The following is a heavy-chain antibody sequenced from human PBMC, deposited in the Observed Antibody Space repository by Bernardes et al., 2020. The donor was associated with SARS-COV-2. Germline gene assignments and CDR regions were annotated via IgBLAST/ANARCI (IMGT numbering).Heavy chain of an antibody. CDR1: GFTLSSHW. J-gene: IGHJ4*01. CDR3: ARGTGNYGDWDY. Sequence: SLRLSCAASGFTLSSHWMHWVRQGPGKGLVWVSRINPDGSSSNYADSVKGRFTISRDHAKNTLYLQMNSLRADDTAMYYCARGTGNYGDWDYWGHGTLVTVSS. V-gene: IGHV3-74*01. CDR2: INPDGSSS. D-gene: IGHD1-7*01.